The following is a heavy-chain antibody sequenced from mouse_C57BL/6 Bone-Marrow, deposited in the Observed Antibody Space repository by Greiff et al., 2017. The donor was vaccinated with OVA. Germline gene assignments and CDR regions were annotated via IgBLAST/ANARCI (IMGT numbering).Heavy chain of an antibody. CDR1: GFTFTDYY. V-gene: IGHV7-3*01. D-gene: IGHD2-3*01. Sequence: LVESGGGLVQPGGPLSLSCAASGFTFTDYYMSWVRQPPGKALEWLGFIRNKANGYTTEYSASVKGRFTISRDNSQSILYLQMNALRAEDSATYYCARYTYDLDYWGQGTTLTVSS. CDR2: IRNKANGYTT. CDR3: ARYTYDLDY. J-gene: IGHJ2*01.